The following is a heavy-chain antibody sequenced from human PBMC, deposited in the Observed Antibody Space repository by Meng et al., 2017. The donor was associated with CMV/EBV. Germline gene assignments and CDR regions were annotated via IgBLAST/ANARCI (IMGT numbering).Heavy chain of an antibody. CDR3: AKDKKVAGRGGYFDY. CDR1: GFTFSSYG. J-gene: IGHJ4*02. V-gene: IGHV3-33*06. D-gene: IGHD6-19*01. Sequence: GESLKISCAASGFTFSSYGMHWVRQAPGKGLEWVAVIWYDGSNKYYADSVKGRFTISRDNSKNTLYLQMNSLRAEDTVVYYCAKDKKVAGRGGYFDYWGQGTLVTVSS. CDR2: IWYDGSNK.